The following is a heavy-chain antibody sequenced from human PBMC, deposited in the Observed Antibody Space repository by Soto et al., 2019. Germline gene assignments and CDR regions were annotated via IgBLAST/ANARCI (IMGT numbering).Heavy chain of an antibody. V-gene: IGHV3-21*01. D-gene: IGHD6-13*01. CDR2: ISSSSSYI. Sequence: GGSLRLSCAASGSTFSSYSMNWVRQAPGKGLEWVSSISSSSSYIYYADSVKGRFTISRDNAKNSLYLQMNSLRAEDTAVYYCAKRLSRFYYYGMDVWGQGTTVTVSS. CDR3: AKRLSRFYYYGMDV. J-gene: IGHJ6*02. CDR1: GSTFSSYS.